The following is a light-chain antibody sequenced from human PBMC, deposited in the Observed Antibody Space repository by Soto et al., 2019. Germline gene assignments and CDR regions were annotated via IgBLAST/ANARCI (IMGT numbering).Light chain of an antibody. V-gene: IGKV3-20*01. J-gene: IGKJ2*01. CDR3: QHYGGSPYT. CDR1: QSVSSSY. CDR2: GAS. Sequence: EIVLTQSPGTLSLSPGERATLSCRASQSVSSSYLAWYQQKPGQAPRLLMYGASSRATGIPDRFSGSGSGTDFTLTISRLETEDFAVYYCQHYGGSPYTFGQGTKLEI.